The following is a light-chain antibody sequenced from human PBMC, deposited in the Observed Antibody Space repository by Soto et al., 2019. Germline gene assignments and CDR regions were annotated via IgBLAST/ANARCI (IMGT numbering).Light chain of an antibody. J-gene: IGKJ4*01. Sequence: DLQMTQSPSSLSASVGDRVTITCRASQSISSYLNGYQQKPGKAPKLLIYAASSLQSGVPSRFSGSGSGTDFTLTISSLQPEDFATYYSQQSYSTPFGGGTKVEIK. CDR3: QQSYSTP. V-gene: IGKV1-39*01. CDR1: QSISSY. CDR2: AAS.